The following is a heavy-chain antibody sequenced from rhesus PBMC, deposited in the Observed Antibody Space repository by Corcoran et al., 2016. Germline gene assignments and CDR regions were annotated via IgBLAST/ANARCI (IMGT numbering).Heavy chain of an antibody. CDR2: IYGGSRRT. V-gene: IGHV4S7*01. CDR3: AREFGEYCTGSCCYFGFAFDF. Sequence: QVQLQESGPGVVKPSETLSLTCAVSGGSISGYYLWSWIRQPPGKGLDWIGYIYGGSRRTSYNPSLNNRVLNSKYPSKNKYSLKLSSVTASDTALYYCAREFGEYCTGSCCYFGFAFDFLVQGLTVTVSS. D-gene: IGHD2-21*01. J-gene: IGHJ3*01. CDR1: GGSISGYYL.